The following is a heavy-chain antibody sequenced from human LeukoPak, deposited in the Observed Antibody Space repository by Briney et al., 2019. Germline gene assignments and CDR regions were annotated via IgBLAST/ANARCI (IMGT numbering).Heavy chain of an antibody. D-gene: IGHD3-3*01. J-gene: IGHJ6*02. CDR2: MNPNSGNT. CDR1: GGTFSSYA. CDR3: ARGLRFLEWLESPYYYYYGIDV. V-gene: IGHV1-8*02. Sequence: EASVKVSCKASGGTFSSYAINWVRQATGQGLEWMGWMNPNSGNTGYAQKFQGRVTMTRNTSISTAYMELSSLRSEDTAVYYCARGLRFLEWLESPYYYYYGIDVWGQGTTVTVSS.